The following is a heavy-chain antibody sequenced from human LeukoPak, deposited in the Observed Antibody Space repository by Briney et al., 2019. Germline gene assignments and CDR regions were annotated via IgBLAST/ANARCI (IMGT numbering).Heavy chain of an antibody. J-gene: IGHJ6*03. V-gene: IGHV4-61*02. Sequence: PSETLSLTCTVSGGSISSGSYYWSWIRQPAGKGLEWVGRIYTSGSTNYNPSLRSRVTISVDTSKNQFSLKLSSVTAADTAVYYCAREGCVSCYMDYYYYMDVWGKGTTVTVSS. CDR3: AREGCVSCYMDYYYYMDV. CDR2: IYTSGST. D-gene: IGHD2-2*02. CDR1: GGSISSGSYY.